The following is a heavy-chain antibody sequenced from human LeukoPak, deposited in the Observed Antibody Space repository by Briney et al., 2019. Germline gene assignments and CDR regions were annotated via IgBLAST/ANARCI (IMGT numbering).Heavy chain of an antibody. CDR2: INTNTGNP. V-gene: IGHV7-4-1*02. Sequence: GASVKVSCKASGYTFTSYAMNWVRQAPGQGLEWMGWINTNTGNPTYAQGFTGRFVFSLDTSVSTAYLQISSLKAEDTAVYYCARGVLWNDQTDAFDIWGQGTMVTVSS. CDR1: GYTFTSYA. CDR3: ARGVLWNDQTDAFDI. D-gene: IGHD1-1*01. J-gene: IGHJ3*02.